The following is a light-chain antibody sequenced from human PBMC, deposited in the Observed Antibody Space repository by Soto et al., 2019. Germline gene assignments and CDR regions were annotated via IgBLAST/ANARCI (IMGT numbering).Light chain of an antibody. Sequence: DIQMTQSPSFLSASVGDRVTITCRASQAISNYLNWYQQRPGKAPNLLIYAASTLQSGVPSRFSGSGSGTDFTLTISSLRPEDFATYYCQQSESTSWTFGQGTKVEVK. J-gene: IGKJ1*01. CDR2: AAS. CDR1: QAISNY. V-gene: IGKV1-39*01. CDR3: QQSESTSWT.